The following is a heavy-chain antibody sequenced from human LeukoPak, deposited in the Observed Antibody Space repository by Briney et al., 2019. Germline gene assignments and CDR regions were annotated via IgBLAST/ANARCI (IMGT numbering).Heavy chain of an antibody. D-gene: IGHD5-12*01. CDR3: ARGTKTGYTGYDWNY. J-gene: IGHJ4*02. V-gene: IGHV4-59*01. Sequence: TSETLSLTCTDSGGSISSYYWSWIRQPPGKGLEWIGYIYYSGSTSYNPSLKSRVTISVDTSSNQCPLILTSVTAADTAVYYCARGTKTGYTGYDWNYWDQGSLVTVSS. CDR2: IYYSGST. CDR1: GGSISSYY.